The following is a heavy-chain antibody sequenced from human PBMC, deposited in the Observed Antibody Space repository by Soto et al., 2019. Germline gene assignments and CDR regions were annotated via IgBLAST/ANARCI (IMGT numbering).Heavy chain of an antibody. CDR2: IYYSGST. V-gene: IGHV4-59*08. J-gene: IGHJ4*02. D-gene: IGHD1-26*01. CDR3: ARQKESGTDY. CDR1: GGSISIYY. Sequence: PSDTLSLTCTVSGGSISIYYWSWIRQPPGKGLEWIGYIYYSGSTNYNPSLKSRVTISVDTSKNQFSLKLSSVTAADTAVYYCARQKESGTDYWGQGTLVTVSS.